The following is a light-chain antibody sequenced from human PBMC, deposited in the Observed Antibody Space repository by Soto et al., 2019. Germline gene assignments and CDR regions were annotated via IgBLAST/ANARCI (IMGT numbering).Light chain of an antibody. J-gene: IGLJ3*02. CDR1: SSDVGGYNF. CDR2: EVT. Sequence: QSALTQPASVSGSPGQSITISCTGTSSDVGGYNFVSWYQQHPGKGPKLMIYEVTNRPSGVPDRFSGSKSGTSASLAISGLRSEDEADYYCAAWDDSLSGWVFGGGTKLTVL. V-gene: IGLV2-14*01. CDR3: AAWDDSLSGWV.